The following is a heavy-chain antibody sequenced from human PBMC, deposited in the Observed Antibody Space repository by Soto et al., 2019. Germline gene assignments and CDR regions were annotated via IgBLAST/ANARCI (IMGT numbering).Heavy chain of an antibody. J-gene: IGHJ6*03. CDR1: GYTFTGYY. CDR3: ARGAVAAAGTPFYYYYMDV. CDR2: INPNSGGT. Sequence: ASVKVSCKASGYTFTGYYIHWVRQAPGQGLEWMGWINPNSGGTNYAQKFQGWVTMTRDTSISTAYMELSRLRSDDTAVYYCARGAVAAAGTPFYYYYMDVWGKGTTVTVSS. V-gene: IGHV1-2*04. D-gene: IGHD6-13*01.